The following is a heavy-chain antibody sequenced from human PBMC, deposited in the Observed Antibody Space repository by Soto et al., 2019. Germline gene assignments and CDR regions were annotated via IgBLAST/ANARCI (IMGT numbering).Heavy chain of an antibody. CDR1: GFTFSSYG. CDR2: IWYDGSNK. J-gene: IGHJ3*02. CDR3: SRDRYCSGGSCYEDAFDI. V-gene: IGHV3-33*01. D-gene: IGHD2-15*01. Sequence: GGSLRLSCAASGFTFSSYGMHWVRQAPGKGLEWVAVIWYDGSNKYYADSVKGRFTISRDNSKNTLYVQMNSLRAEDTAVYYCSRDRYCSGGSCYEDAFDIWGQGIMVTVSS.